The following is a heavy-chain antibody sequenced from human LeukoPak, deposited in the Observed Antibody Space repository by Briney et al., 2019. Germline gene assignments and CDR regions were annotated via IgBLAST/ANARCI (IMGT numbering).Heavy chain of an antibody. J-gene: IGHJ4*02. V-gene: IGHV3-33*01. D-gene: IGHD2-2*01. Sequence: PGGSLRLACAAAGFTFSSYGMHWVRRAPGKGLEWVAVIWYDGSNKYYADSVKGRFTISRDNSKNTLYLQMNSLRAEDTAVYYCARGLGRLRYCSSTSCYSLDYWGQGTLVTVSS. CDR3: ARGLGRLRYCSSTSCYSLDY. CDR2: IWYDGSNK. CDR1: GFTFSSYG.